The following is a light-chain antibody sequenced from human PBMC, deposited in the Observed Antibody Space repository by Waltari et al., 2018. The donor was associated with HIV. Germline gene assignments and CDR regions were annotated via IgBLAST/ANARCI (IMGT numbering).Light chain of an antibody. CDR1: NIEIKT. V-gene: IGLV3-21*02. CDR2: DDS. CDR3: QVWDTSSDQGV. Sequence: SYVLAQPPSVSVAPGQTARITCGGNNIEIKTVHWYQQKQGQAPVMVVHDDSHRPSGIPERFSGSNSGNTATLTISRVEAGDEADYFCQVWDTSSDQGVFGGGTKLTVL. J-gene: IGLJ2*01.